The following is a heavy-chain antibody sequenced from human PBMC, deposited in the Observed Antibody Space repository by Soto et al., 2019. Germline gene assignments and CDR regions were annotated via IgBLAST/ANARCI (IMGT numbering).Heavy chain of an antibody. D-gene: IGHD5-12*01. CDR2: IYYSGST. V-gene: IGHV4-31*03. J-gene: IGHJ4*02. Sequence: PSETLSLTCTVSGGSISSGGYYCSWIRQHPGKGLEWIGYIYYSGSTYYNPSLKSRVTISVDTSKNQFSLKLSSVTAADTAVYYCASRSDEATTFDYWGQGTLVTVSS. CDR1: GGSISSGGYY. CDR3: ASRSDEATTFDY.